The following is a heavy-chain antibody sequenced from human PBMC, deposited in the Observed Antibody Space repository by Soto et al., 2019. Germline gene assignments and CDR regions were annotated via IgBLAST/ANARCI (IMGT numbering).Heavy chain of an antibody. Sequence: SQTLSLTCAISGDSVSSNSAAWNWIRQSPSRGLEWLGRTYYRSKWYSDYAVSVKSRITINPDTSKNQFSLKLSSVTAADTAVYYCARESYSSISGFDPWGQGTLVTVSS. CDR2: TYYRSKWYS. D-gene: IGHD6-13*01. CDR1: GDSVSSNSAA. CDR3: ARESYSSISGFDP. V-gene: IGHV6-1*01. J-gene: IGHJ5*02.